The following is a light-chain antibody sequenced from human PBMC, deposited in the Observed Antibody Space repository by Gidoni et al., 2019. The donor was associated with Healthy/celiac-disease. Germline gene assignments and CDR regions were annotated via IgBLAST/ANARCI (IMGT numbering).Light chain of an antibody. Sequence: DIQMTQSPSTLSASVGDRVTITCRASQSISSWLAWYQQKPGKAPKLLIYKASSLESGVPSRVSGSGSGTEFTLTISSLQTDDFATYYCQQYNSYPYTFGQXTKLEIK. CDR1: QSISSW. CDR2: KAS. CDR3: QQYNSYPYT. J-gene: IGKJ2*01. V-gene: IGKV1-5*03.